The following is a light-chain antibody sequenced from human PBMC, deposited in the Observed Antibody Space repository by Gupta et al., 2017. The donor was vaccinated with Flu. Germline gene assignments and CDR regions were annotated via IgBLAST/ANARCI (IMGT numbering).Light chain of an antibody. V-gene: IGLV2-8*01. CDR2: DVS. Sequence: QSALTQPPSASGSPGQSVTISCTGTSSDVGGYNYVSWYQQHPGKAPKLMIYDVSKRPSGVPDRFSGSKSGNTASLTVSGLQAEEEADYYCSSYAGSNIWVFGGGTKLTVL. CDR3: SSYAGSNIWV. J-gene: IGLJ3*02. CDR1: SSDVGGYNY.